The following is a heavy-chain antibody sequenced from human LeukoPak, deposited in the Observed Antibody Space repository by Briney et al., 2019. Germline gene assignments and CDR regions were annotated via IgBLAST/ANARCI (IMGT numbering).Heavy chain of an antibody. J-gene: IGHJ3*02. CDR2: ISYDGSNK. V-gene: IGHV3-30*04. CDR3: ARHHYGSGSDDAFDI. Sequence: GGSLRLSCAASGFTFSSYAMHWVRQAPGKGLEWVAVISYDGSNKYYADSVKDRFTISRDNSKNTLYLQMNSLRAEDTAVYYCARHHYGSGSDDAFDIWGQGTMVTVSS. D-gene: IGHD3-10*01. CDR1: GFTFSSYA.